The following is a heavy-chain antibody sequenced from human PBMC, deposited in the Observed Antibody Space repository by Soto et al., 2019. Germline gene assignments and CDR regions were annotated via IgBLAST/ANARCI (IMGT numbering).Heavy chain of an antibody. CDR1: GYTFTSYY. CDR2: INPSGGST. J-gene: IGHJ4*02. D-gene: IGHD6-19*01. Sequence: QVQLVQSGAEVKKPGASVKVSCKASGYTFTSYYMHWVRQAPGQGLEWMGIINPSGGSTSYAQKFQGRVTMTRDTSTSTVYMELSSLRSEDTAVYYCARDALHIAVAGTRPYFDYWGQGTLVTVSS. V-gene: IGHV1-46*03. CDR3: ARDALHIAVAGTRPYFDY.